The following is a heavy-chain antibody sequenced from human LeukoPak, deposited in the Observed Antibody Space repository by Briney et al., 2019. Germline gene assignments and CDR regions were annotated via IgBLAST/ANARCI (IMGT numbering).Heavy chain of an antibody. D-gene: IGHD3-22*01. CDR1: GGTFTSYG. CDR2: ISAYNGNT. Sequence: ASVKVSCKASGGTFTSYGISWVRQAPGQGLEWMGWISAYNGNTNYAQKLQGRVTMTTDTSTSTAYMELRSLRSDDTAVYYCARLTRTYYYDSSGYYGGSWFDPWGQGTLVTVSS. CDR3: ARLTRTYYYDSSGYYGGSWFDP. V-gene: IGHV1-18*01. J-gene: IGHJ5*02.